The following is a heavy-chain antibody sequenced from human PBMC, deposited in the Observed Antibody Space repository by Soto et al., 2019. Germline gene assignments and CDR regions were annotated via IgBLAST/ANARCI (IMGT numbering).Heavy chain of an antibody. Sequence: AXSVKVSCKASGGTFSSYAISWVRQAPGQGLEWMGGIIPIFGTANYAQKFQGRVTITADESTSTAYMELSSLRSEDTAVYYCAREGWNCLDYWGQGTLVTVSS. J-gene: IGHJ4*02. D-gene: IGHD1-7*01. CDR1: GGTFSSYA. CDR2: IIPIFGTA. CDR3: AREGWNCLDY. V-gene: IGHV1-69*13.